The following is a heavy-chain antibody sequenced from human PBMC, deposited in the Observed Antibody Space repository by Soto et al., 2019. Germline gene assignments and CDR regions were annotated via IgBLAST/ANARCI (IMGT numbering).Heavy chain of an antibody. CDR2: INEDGGAT. CDR1: GFSFSRYW. Sequence: GGSLRLSCEASGFSFSRYWMHWVRQAPGKGLMWVSHINEDGGATDYADSVKGRFTISRDNAKNTLYLQMNGLRVEDSAVYYCARIVRTVAEIDPWGQGTLVTVSS. V-gene: IGHV3-74*01. CDR3: ARIVRTVAEIDP. D-gene: IGHD1-26*01. J-gene: IGHJ5*02.